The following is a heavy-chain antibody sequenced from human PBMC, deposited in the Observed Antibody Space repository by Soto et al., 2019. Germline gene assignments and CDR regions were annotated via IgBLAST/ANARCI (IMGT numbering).Heavy chain of an antibody. Sequence: QVQLVQSGAEVKKPVASVKVSCKASGYTFTSYGISWVRQAPGQGLEWMGWISAYNGNTNYAQKLQGRVTMTTDTSTSTAYMELRSLRSDDTAVYYCARGGIVVVVAATQGWFDPWGQGTLVTVSS. CDR1: GYTFTSYG. CDR2: ISAYNGNT. V-gene: IGHV1-18*01. D-gene: IGHD2-15*01. J-gene: IGHJ5*02. CDR3: ARGGIVVVVAATQGWFDP.